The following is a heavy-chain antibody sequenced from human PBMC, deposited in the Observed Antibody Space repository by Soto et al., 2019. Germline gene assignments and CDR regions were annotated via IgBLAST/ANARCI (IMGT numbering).Heavy chain of an antibody. CDR1: RGSFSYFH. V-gene: IGHV4-34*01. D-gene: IGHD3-16*01. CDR2: IHTSGST. J-gene: IGHJ4*02. Sequence: QVQLQQWGGGLLKPSETLSLTCGLHRGSFSYFHWSWIRQPPGKGLEWIGEIHTSGSTNYNPSLRSRVTMSIDTSAMQFSLTLTSVTAADKAVYYCARGGGNPASTNDFWGQGALVTVSS. CDR3: ARGGGNPASTNDF.